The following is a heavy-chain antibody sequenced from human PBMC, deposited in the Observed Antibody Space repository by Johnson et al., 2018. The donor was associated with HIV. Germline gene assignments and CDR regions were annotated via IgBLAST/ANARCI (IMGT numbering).Heavy chain of an antibody. CDR3: ARDTVVTPPHDAFDI. J-gene: IGHJ3*02. CDR2: ISTAGDT. V-gene: IGHV3-13*01. D-gene: IGHD4-23*01. Sequence: EVQLVESGGGLAQPGGSLRLSCAASGFTFSSYDMHWVRQATGKGLEWVSTISTAGDTYYPGSVKGRFTISRENAKNSLYLQMNSLRAGDTAVYYCARDTVVTPPHDAFDIWGQGTMVTVSS. CDR1: GFTFSSYD.